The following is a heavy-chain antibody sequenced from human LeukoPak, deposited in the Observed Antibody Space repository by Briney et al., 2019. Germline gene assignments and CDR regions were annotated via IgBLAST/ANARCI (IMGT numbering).Heavy chain of an antibody. Sequence: GGSLRLSCAASGFTFDDYGMHWVRQAPGKGLEWVSFISWEGGTTYYADSVKGRFTISRDNAKKSLFLQMNSLRVDDTALHYCAKNAGADYWGQGTLVTVSS. V-gene: IGHV3-43D*03. CDR3: AKNAGADY. CDR1: GFTFDDYG. J-gene: IGHJ4*02. D-gene: IGHD1-1*01. CDR2: ISWEGGTT.